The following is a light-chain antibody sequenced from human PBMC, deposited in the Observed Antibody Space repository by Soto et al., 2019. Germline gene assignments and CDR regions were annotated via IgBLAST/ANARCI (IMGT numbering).Light chain of an antibody. V-gene: IGLV2-14*01. Sequence: QSALTQPASVSGSPGQSITISCTGTSSDVGGYNYVSWYQQHPGKAPKLMIYEVSNRPSGVSNRFSCSKSGNTASLTISGLQAEYEADYYCSSYTSSSTSLYVFGTGTKLTVL. CDR3: SSYTSSSTSLYV. J-gene: IGLJ1*01. CDR1: SSDVGGYNY. CDR2: EVS.